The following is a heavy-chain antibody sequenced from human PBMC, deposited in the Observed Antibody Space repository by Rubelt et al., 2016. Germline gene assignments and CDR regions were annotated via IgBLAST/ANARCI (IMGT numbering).Heavy chain of an antibody. J-gene: IGHJ2*01. V-gene: IGHV1-3*01. CDR2: INAGNGKT. CDR3: AGSKDTAMVTDAYWYFDL. CDR1: GYTFTSYA. D-gene: IGHD5-18*01. Sequence: QVQLVQSGAEVKKPGASVKVSCKASGYTFTSYAMHWVRQAPGQRLEWMGWINAGNGKTKYSQKFQGRCPVTWDASASTAYMELSSLRSEDTAVYYCAGSKDTAMVTDAYWYFDLWGRGTLVTVSS.